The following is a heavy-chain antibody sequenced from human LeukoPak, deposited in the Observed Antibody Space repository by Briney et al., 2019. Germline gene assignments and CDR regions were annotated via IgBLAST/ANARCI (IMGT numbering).Heavy chain of an antibody. CDR3: AKDPGRWQWLVPPDDAFDI. J-gene: IGHJ3*02. CDR1: GFTFSSYA. CDR2: ISGSGGST. V-gene: IGHV3-23*01. Sequence: GGSLRLSCAASGFTFSSYAMSWVRQAPGKGLEWVSAISGSGGSTYYADSVKGRFTISRDNSKNTLYLQMNSLRAEDTAVYYCAKDPGRWQWLVPPDDAFDIRGQGTMVTVSS. D-gene: IGHD6-19*01.